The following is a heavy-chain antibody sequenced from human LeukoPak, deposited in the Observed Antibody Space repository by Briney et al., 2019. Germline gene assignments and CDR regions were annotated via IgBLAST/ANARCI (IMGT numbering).Heavy chain of an antibody. CDR2: ISWDGRST. D-gene: IGHD3-22*01. Sequence: GGSLRLSCAASGFTFDDYSMHWVRQVPGKGLEWVSLISWDGRSTYYADSVKGRFTISRDNSRNSLYLEMNSLRTEDTALYYCAKGLGYYYESSGYYAAEYFQHWGQGTLVTVSS. CDR3: AKGLGYYYESSGYYAAEYFQH. CDR1: GFTFDDYS. V-gene: IGHV3-43*01. J-gene: IGHJ1*01.